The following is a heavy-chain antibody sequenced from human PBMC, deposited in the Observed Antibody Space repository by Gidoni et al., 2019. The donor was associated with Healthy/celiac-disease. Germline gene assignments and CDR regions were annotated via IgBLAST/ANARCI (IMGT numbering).Heavy chain of an antibody. CDR2: ISYDGSNK. D-gene: IGHD5-12*01. CDR1: GFTFSSYG. Sequence: QVQLVESGGGVVQPGRSLRLSCAASGFTFSSYGMHWVRQAPGKGLEWVAVISYDGSNKYYADSVKGRFTISRDNSKNTLYLQMNSLRAEDTAVYYCAKDSEDVDIVARREVGWLPSPDYWGQGTLVTVSS. CDR3: AKDSEDVDIVARREVGWLPSPDY. J-gene: IGHJ4*02. V-gene: IGHV3-30*18.